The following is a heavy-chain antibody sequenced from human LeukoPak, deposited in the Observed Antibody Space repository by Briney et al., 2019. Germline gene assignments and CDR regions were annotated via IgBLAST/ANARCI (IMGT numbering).Heavy chain of an antibody. CDR3: ATKYQLPYGMDV. CDR2: MNPNSGNT. D-gene: IGHD2-2*01. CDR1: GYTFTSYD. J-gene: IGHJ6*02. V-gene: IGHV1-8*01. Sequence: ASVKVSCKASGYTFTSYDINWVRQATGQGLEWMGWMNPNSGNTGYAQKFQGRVTMTRNTSISTAYMELSSLRSEDTAVYYCATKYQLPYGMDVWGQGTTVTVSS.